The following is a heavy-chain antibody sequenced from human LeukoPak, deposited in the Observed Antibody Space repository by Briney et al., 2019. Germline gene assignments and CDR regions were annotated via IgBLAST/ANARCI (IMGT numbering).Heavy chain of an antibody. V-gene: IGHV3-74*01. Sequence: GGSLRLSCAASGFSFSSYWMHWVRQAPGKGLVWVSRIKSDGKTNYAHSVKGRFTISRDNAKNTVSLQMNSLRAEDTGVYYCARAPSEIGGYYPEYFRHWGQGTLVTVSS. J-gene: IGHJ1*01. CDR3: ARAPSEIGGYYPEYFRH. CDR2: IKSDGKT. CDR1: GFSFSSYW. D-gene: IGHD3-22*01.